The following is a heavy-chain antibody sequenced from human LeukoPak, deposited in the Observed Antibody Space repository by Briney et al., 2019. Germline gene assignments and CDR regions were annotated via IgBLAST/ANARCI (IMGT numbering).Heavy chain of an antibody. CDR3: ARDAGYDRFDY. V-gene: IGHV3-7*05. CDR1: GFTFSRSW. CDR2: IKEDGSAQ. J-gene: IGHJ4*02. Sequence: PGGSLRLSCVASGFTFSRSWMTWVRQAPGKGLEWVANIKEDGSAQNYVDSVKGRFTISRDNAKNTLYLEMKSLRAEDTAVYYCARDAGYDRFDYWGQGTLVTVSS. D-gene: IGHD3-22*01.